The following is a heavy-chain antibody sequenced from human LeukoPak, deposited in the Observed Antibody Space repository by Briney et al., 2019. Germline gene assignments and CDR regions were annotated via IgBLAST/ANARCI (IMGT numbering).Heavy chain of an antibody. CDR2: IEPVDSDT. CDR3: ARQGLAHDAFDI. Sequence: GESLKISCKGSGYSFTNYWSGWVRQLPGKGLGWVWIIEPVDSDTRYSTPFQGQATLSDDNPISTAYLQWSSLKASDTAMYYCARQGLAHDAFDIWGQGTIVPVSS. V-gene: IGHV5-51*04. CDR1: GYSFTNYW. J-gene: IGHJ3*02.